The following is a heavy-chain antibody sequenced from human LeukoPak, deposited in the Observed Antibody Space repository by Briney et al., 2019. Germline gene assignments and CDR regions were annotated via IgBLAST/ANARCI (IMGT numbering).Heavy chain of an antibody. Sequence: GGSLRLSCAASGFTFSRYSMNWVRQAPGKGLEWVSGINWNGDSPAYSDSVKGRFTISRDNAKNYLYLDMNSLRAEDTAFYYCARDRQWLGVDFWGQGTLVTVSS. CDR3: ARDRQWLGVDF. CDR1: GFTFSRYS. J-gene: IGHJ4*02. CDR2: INWNGDSP. D-gene: IGHD6-19*01. V-gene: IGHV3-20*04.